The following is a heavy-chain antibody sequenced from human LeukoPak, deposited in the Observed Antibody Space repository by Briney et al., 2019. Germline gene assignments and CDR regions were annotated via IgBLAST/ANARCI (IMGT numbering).Heavy chain of an antibody. Sequence: SSETLSLTCTVSGGSLSSTSHYWAWIRQPPGKGLEWVGSVYYSGSTYYNPSLKSRVTVSIDMSKNQFSLKLSSVTAADTAVYYCARGSPLYYMDVWGKGTTVTVSS. CDR2: VYYSGST. CDR1: GGSLSSTSHY. V-gene: IGHV4-39*07. J-gene: IGHJ6*03. CDR3: ARGSPLYYMDV.